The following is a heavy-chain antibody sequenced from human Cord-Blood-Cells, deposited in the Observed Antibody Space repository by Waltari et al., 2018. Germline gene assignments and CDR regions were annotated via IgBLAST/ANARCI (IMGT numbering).Heavy chain of an antibody. CDR2: INPNSGGT. Sequence: QVQLVQSGAEVKKPGASVQVSCKASGYTFTGYYMHWVRQAPGQGLEWMGWINPNSGGTNYAQKLQGWVTMTRDTSISTADMELSRLRSDAAAVYYCARAICGGECYPLGGMDVWGQGTTVTVSS. CDR1: GYTFTGYY. D-gene: IGHD2-21*01. J-gene: IGHJ6*02. V-gene: IGHV1-2*04. CDR3: ARAICGGECYPLGGMDV.